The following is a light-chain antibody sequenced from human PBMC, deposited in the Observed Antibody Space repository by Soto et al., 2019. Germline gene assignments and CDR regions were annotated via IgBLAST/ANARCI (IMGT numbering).Light chain of an antibody. CDR2: GAS. J-gene: IGKJ2*01. Sequence: IQMTQSPSSLSASVGDSVTVTCRASQSINIYLNWYQQKPGKAPTLLVYGASSLQSGVPSRFTGGGSRTYFTLTISSLQPEDFATYYCHQSYRSPYSFGQGTKLEIK. V-gene: IGKV1-39*01. CDR3: HQSYRSPYS. CDR1: QSINIY.